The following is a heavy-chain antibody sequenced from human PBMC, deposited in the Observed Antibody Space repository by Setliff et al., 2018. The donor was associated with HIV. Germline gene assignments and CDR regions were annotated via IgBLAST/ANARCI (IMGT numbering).Heavy chain of an antibody. J-gene: IGHJ4*02. CDR1: AASIRSHY. D-gene: IGHD2-2*02. V-gene: IGHV4-59*11. CDR2: FYYTGST. Sequence: PSETLSLTCTVSAASIRSHYWSWIRQSPGKGLEWIGNFYYTGSTDYNPSLKSRVTISLDKSNNQISLNLSSATAADTAVYYCARHTVFVRYFDHWGQGMLVTVS. CDR3: ARHTVFVRYFDH.